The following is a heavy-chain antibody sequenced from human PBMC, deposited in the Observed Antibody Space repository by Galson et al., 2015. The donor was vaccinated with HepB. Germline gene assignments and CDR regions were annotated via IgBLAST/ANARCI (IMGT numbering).Heavy chain of an antibody. CDR2: VSTLNGNT. V-gene: IGHV1-18*01. D-gene: IGHD2-8*01. J-gene: IGHJ6*03. CDR1: GYDFTSHG. CDR3: ARQFYAFQNGHHYYHMDV. Sequence: SVKVSCKASGYDFTSHGVSWARQAPGKGLEGMGWVSTLNGNTNYAKKFHGRVTLTTDPSTTTVYMDLTGLRSEDTAVYYCARQFYAFQNGHHYYHMDVWGEGTRVTVSS.